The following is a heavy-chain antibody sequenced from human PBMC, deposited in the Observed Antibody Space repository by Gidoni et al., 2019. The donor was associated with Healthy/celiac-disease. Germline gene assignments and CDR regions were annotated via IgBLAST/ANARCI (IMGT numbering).Heavy chain of an antibody. CDR2: IKQDGSEK. J-gene: IGHJ5*02. CDR3: ARTPDYGAGRSNWFDP. Sequence: EVQLVESGGGLVQPGGSLRLSCAASGFTFSSSWMSWVRQAPGKGLAWEANIKQDGSEKYYVDAVKGRCTISRNNAKNSLYLQMNSLRAEDTAVYDCARTPDYGAGRSNWFDPWGQGTLVTVSS. V-gene: IGHV3-7*05. CDR1: GFTFSSSW. D-gene: IGHD3-10*01.